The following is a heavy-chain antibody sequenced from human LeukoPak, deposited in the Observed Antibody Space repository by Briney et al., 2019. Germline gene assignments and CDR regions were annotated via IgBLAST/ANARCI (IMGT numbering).Heavy chain of an antibody. Sequence: ASVKVSCKASGYTFTSYGISWVRQAPGQGLEWMGIINPTGGSTSYAQKFQGRVTMTRDTSTSTVYMEVSSLRSEDTAVYYCARGGLRYFDWFDYWGQGTLVTVSS. CDR3: ARGGLRYFDWFDY. V-gene: IGHV1-46*01. D-gene: IGHD3-9*01. CDR2: INPTGGST. CDR1: GYTFTSYG. J-gene: IGHJ4*02.